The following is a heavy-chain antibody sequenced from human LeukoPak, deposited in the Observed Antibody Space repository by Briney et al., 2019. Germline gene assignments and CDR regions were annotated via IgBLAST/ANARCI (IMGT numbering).Heavy chain of an antibody. CDR3: ARSFIATHVSEFDY. D-gene: IGHD6-13*01. CDR1: GFTFSSYA. CDR2: ISGSGGST. J-gene: IGHJ4*02. Sequence: PGGSLRLSCAASGFTFSSYAMSWVRQAPGKGLEWVSAISGSGGSTYYADSVKGRFTISRDNSKNTLYLQMNSLRAEDTAVYYCARSFIATHVSEFDYWGQGTLVTVSS. V-gene: IGHV3-23*01.